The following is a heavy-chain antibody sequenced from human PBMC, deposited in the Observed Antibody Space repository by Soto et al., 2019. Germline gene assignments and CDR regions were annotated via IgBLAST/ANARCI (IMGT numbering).Heavy chain of an antibody. CDR1: GGTFSSYA. CDR3: ASIYTIFGVADHYYYGIDV. CDR2: IIPIFGTA. J-gene: IGHJ6*02. V-gene: IGHV1-69*13. D-gene: IGHD3-3*01. Sequence: SVKVSCKASGGTFSSYAISWVRQAPGQGLEWMGGIIPIFGTANYAQKFQGRVTITADESTRTDYMELSRLRSEDTAVYYCASIYTIFGVADHYYYGIDVWGQGTTVTVSS.